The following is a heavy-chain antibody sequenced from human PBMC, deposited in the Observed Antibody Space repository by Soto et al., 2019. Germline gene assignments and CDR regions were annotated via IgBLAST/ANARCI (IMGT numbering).Heavy chain of an antibody. CDR1: GGSISSGGYY. CDR2: IYYSGST. J-gene: IGHJ6*02. V-gene: IGHV4-31*03. Sequence: PSETLSLTCTVSGGSISSGGYYWSWIRQHPGKGLEWIGYIYYSGSTYYNPSLKSRVTISVDTSKNQFSLKLSSVTAADTAVYYCAGTMIVVSSVGTHLITCYYGMDVLGQFTTVT. D-gene: IGHD3-22*01. CDR3: AGTMIVVSSVGTHLITCYYGMDV.